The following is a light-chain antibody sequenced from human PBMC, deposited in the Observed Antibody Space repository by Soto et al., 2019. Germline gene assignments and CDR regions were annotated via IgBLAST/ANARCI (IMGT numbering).Light chain of an antibody. Sequence: QSVLTQTPSASGTPGQRVSISCSGSSSNIGSNYVYWYQQLPGTAPKLLIHRNNQRPSGVPDRFSGSKSGTSASLAISGLRSEDEADYYCAAWDDSLSGRDVFGTGIKLTVL. CDR1: SSNIGSNY. CDR3: AAWDDSLSGRDV. V-gene: IGLV1-47*01. CDR2: RNN. J-gene: IGLJ1*01.